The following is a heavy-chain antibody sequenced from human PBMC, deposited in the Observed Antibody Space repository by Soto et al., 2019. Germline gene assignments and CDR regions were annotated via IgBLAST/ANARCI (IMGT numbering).Heavy chain of an antibody. CDR3: AKGSRVLWFGEENFDY. Sequence: QQQQVESGGGVVQPGRSLRLSCAASGFTFSSYGMHWVRQAPGKGLEWVAVISYDGSNKYYADSVKGRFTISRDNSKNTLYLQMTSLRAEDTAVYYCAKGSRVLWFGEENFDYWGQGTLVTVSS. CDR1: GFTFSSYG. J-gene: IGHJ4*02. V-gene: IGHV3-30*18. CDR2: ISYDGSNK. D-gene: IGHD3-10*01.